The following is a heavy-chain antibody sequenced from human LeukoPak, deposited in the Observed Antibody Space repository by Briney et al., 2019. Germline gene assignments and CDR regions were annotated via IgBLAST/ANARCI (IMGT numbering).Heavy chain of an antibody. CDR3: ARDRNSGYDSSFDY. CDR2: ISSSSSYI. D-gene: IGHD5-12*01. J-gene: IGHJ4*02. V-gene: IGHV3-21*01. CDR1: GFSFSTYW. Sequence: PGGSLSLSCAASGFSFSTYWMNWARQAPGKGLEWVSSISSSSSYIYYADSVKGRFTISRDNAKNSLYLQMNSLRAEDTAVYYCARDRNSGYDSSFDYWGQGTLVTVSS.